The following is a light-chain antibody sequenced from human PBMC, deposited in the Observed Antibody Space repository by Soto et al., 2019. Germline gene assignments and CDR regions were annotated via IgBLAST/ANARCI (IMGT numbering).Light chain of an antibody. Sequence: EIVLTQSPGTLSLSPGERATLSCRASQSFTSGSLAWYQQKPGQAPRLLIYGTSNRATGIPDRFSGSGSGTDFTLTIDRLEPEDFAVYYCQQYGSSRTFGQGTKVEIK. CDR2: GTS. J-gene: IGKJ1*01. CDR1: QSFTSGS. V-gene: IGKV3-20*01. CDR3: QQYGSSRT.